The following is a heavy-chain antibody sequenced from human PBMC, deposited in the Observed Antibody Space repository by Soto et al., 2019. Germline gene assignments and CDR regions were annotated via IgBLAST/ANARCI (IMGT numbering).Heavy chain of an antibody. V-gene: IGHV3-30*18. CDR3: AKDPSGVPAHDAFDI. J-gene: IGHJ3*02. Sequence: QVQLVESGGGVVQPGRSLRLSCAASGFTFSSYGMHWVRQAPGKGLEWVAVISYDGSNKYYADSVKGRFTISRDNSKNTLYLQMNSLRAEDTAVYYCAKDPSGVPAHDAFDIWGKGTMVTVSS. CDR1: GFTFSSYG. CDR2: ISYDGSNK. D-gene: IGHD2-2*01.